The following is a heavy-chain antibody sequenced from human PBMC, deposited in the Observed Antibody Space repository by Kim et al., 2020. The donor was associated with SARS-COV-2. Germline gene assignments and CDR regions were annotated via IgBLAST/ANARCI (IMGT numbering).Heavy chain of an antibody. CDR3: ASGITMIGAREGYFDY. Sequence: ASVKVSCKASGYTFTSYYMHWVRQAPGQGLEWMGIINPSGGSTSYAQKFQGRVTMTRDTSTSTVYMELSSLRSEDTAVYYCASGITMIGAREGYFDYWGQGTLVTVSS. D-gene: IGHD3-22*01. CDR2: INPSGGST. J-gene: IGHJ4*02. CDR1: GYTFTSYY. V-gene: IGHV1-46*01.